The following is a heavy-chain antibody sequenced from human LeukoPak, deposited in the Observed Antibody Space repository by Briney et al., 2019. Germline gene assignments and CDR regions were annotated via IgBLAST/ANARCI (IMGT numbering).Heavy chain of an antibody. CDR1: GYTFTGYY. D-gene: IGHD6-13*01. J-gene: IGHJ5*02. CDR3: ARGDYSSSWYDWFDP. Sequence: GASVKVSCKASGYTFTGYYMHWVRQAPGQGLEWMGWISAYNGNTNYAQKLQGRVTMTTDTSTSTAYMELRSLRSDDTAVYYCARGDYSSSWYDWFDPWGQGTLVTVSS. CDR2: ISAYNGNT. V-gene: IGHV1-18*04.